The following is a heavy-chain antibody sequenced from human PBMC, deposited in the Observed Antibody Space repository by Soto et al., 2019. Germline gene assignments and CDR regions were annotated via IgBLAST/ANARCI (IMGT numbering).Heavy chain of an antibody. CDR1: GFIFNDYG. D-gene: IGHD5-18*01. J-gene: IGHJ3*01. Sequence: PGGSLRLSCEASGFIFNDYGMHWVRQAPGKGLDWVAFISFDGNNKYYAQSVKGRFTISRDNSKNTLFLHMDSLRREDTAVYHCVKGDLDTAVVNSPDAFDFWGQGTMVTVSS. V-gene: IGHV3-30*18. CDR2: ISFDGNNK. CDR3: VKGDLDTAVVNSPDAFDF.